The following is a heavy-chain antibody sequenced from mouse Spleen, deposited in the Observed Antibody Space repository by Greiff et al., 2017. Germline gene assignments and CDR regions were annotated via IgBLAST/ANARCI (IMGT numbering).Heavy chain of an antibody. V-gene: IGHV1-59*01. CDR3: ARIPSYYDGSYWYFDV. Sequence: QVQLKQSGAELVRPGTSVKLSCKASGYTFTSSWMHWVKQRPGQGLEWIGVIDPSDSYTNYNQKFKGKATLTVDTSSSTAYLQLSSLTSEDSAVYYCARIPSYYDGSYWYFDVWGAGTTVTVSS. CDR2: IDPSDSYT. CDR1: GYTFTSSW. D-gene: IGHD1-1*01. J-gene: IGHJ1*01.